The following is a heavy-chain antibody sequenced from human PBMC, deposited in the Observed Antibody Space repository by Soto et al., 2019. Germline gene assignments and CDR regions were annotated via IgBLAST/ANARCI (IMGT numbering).Heavy chain of an antibody. V-gene: IGHV3-11*06. D-gene: IGHD4-4*01. CDR3: ARDYFSAHDYSNYNWFDP. J-gene: IGHJ5*02. CDR2: ISSSSSYT. CDR1: GFTFSDYY. Sequence: PGGSLRLSCAASGFTFSDYYMSWIRQAPGKGLEWVSYISSSSSYTNYADFVKGRFTISRDNAKNSLYLQMNSLRAEDTAVYYCARDYFSAHDYSNYNWFDPWGQGTLVTVSS.